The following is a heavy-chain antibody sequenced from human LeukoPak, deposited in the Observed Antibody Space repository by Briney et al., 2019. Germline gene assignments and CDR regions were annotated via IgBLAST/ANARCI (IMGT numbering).Heavy chain of an antibody. CDR1: GLAFSNYW. J-gene: IGHJ4*02. V-gene: IGHV3-7*04. CDR3: ARDSPYSTVESFDY. D-gene: IGHD6-19*01. CDR2: IKQDGSEK. Sequence: PGGSLRLSCAASGLAFSNYWMKWVRQAPGKGLEWVANIKQDGSEKYYVDSVKGRFTISRDNAKNSLFLQMNSLRADDTAVYYCARDSPYSTVESFDYWGQGTLVTVSS.